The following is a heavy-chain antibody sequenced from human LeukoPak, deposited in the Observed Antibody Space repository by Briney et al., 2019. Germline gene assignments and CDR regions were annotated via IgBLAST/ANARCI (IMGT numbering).Heavy chain of an antibody. D-gene: IGHD2-21*02. V-gene: IGHV4-59*08. CDR3: ARPHITANDAFDI. Sequence: SETLSLTCTVSGGSISSYYWSWIRQPPGKGLEWIGYIYYSGSTNYNPSLKSRVTIPVDTSKNQFSLKLSSVTAADTAVYYCARPHITANDAFDIWGQGTMVTVSS. J-gene: IGHJ3*02. CDR1: GGSISSYY. CDR2: IYYSGST.